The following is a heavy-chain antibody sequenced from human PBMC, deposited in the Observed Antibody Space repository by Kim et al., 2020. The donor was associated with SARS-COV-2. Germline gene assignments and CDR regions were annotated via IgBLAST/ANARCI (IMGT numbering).Heavy chain of an antibody. D-gene: IGHD2-15*01. CDR1: GFMFRSYA. CDR3: ASGWLGYCGGGTCYGFDY. J-gene: IGHJ4*02. Sequence: GGSLRLSCAVSGFMFRSYAMHWVRQAPGKGLEWVAVISFDGSNKYYADSVKGRFTISRDNSKKTLYLQMSSLRAEDTAVYYCASGWLGYCGGGTCYGFDYWGQGTLVTVSS. CDR2: ISFDGSNK. V-gene: IGHV3-30*04.